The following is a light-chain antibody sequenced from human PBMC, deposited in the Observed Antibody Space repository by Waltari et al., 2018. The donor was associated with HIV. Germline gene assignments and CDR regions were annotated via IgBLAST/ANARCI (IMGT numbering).Light chain of an antibody. J-gene: IGLJ3*02. V-gene: IGLV1-47*01. CDR1: SSHIGSTY. CDR2: RNN. CDR3: AAWDDSLSGQV. Sequence: QSVLTQPPSASGTPGQRVTISCSGSSSHIGSTYVYWYQQLPGTAPKLLIYRNNQRPSGVPDRFSGSKSGTSASLAISGLRSEDEADYYCAAWDDSLSGQVFGGGTKLTVL.